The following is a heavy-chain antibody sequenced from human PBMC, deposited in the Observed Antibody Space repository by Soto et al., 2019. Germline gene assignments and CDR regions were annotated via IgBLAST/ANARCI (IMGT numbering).Heavy chain of an antibody. CDR3: ARRYGGNFDY. CDR1: GGSINNYY. Sequence: QVQLQESGPGLVKPSETLSLTCTVSGGSINNYYWSWIRQPPGKGLEWIGYNYYSGSTNYNPSLTSRVTISVDTSKNQFSLKLSSVTAADTAVYYCARRYGGNFDYWGQATLVTVSS. J-gene: IGHJ4*02. D-gene: IGHD1-26*01. V-gene: IGHV4-59*01. CDR2: NYYSGST.